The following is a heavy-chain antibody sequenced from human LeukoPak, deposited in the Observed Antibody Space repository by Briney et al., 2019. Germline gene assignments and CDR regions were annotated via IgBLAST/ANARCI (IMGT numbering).Heavy chain of an antibody. Sequence: SETLSLTCTVSGGSINSGSYFWNWIRQPAGKGLEWIGRIHVSGNINNNPSLKSRDTMSIDTSKNQFSLNLGSVTAADTAVYYCARERYSSRGVYGMDVWGQGTTVTVSS. CDR1: GGSINSGSYF. CDR3: ARERYSSRGVYGMDV. D-gene: IGHD6-13*01. V-gene: IGHV4-61*10. J-gene: IGHJ6*02. CDR2: IHVSGNI.